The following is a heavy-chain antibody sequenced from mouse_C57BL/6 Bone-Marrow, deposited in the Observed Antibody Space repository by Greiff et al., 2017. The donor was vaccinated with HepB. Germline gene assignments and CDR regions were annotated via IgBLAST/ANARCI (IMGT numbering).Heavy chain of an antibody. CDR1: GYTFKSDD. V-gene: IGHV1-85*01. Sequence: QVQLQQSGPELVKPGASVKLSCKASGYTFKSDDINWVKQRPGRGLEWIGWVYPRDGSTKYNEKFKGKATLTVDTSSSTAYMELHSLASEDSAVYFCARGESPDYWGQGTTLTVSS. J-gene: IGHJ2*01. CDR2: VYPRDGST. CDR3: ARGESPDY.